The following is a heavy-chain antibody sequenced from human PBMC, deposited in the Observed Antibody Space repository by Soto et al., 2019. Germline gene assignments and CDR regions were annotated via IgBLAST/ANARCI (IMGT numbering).Heavy chain of an antibody. CDR2: IYYSGIT. D-gene: IGHD1-20*01. CDR1: CYSISSYY. J-gene: IGHJ6*02. Sequence: SETLSLTCTVPCYSISSYYWSWIRHPPGKGLEWIGYIYYSGITNYNPSLKSRVTISVDTSKNQFSLKLSSVTAADTAMYYCARYKSNYYYGMDVWGQGTTVT. V-gene: IGHV4-59*01. CDR3: ARYKSNYYYGMDV.